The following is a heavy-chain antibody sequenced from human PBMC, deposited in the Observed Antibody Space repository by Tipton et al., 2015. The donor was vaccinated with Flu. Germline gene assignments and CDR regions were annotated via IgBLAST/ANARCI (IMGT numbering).Heavy chain of an antibody. CDR2: IKQDGSEI. CDR1: GFTFSSFW. D-gene: IGHD5-18*01. CDR3: GRDPSEVYSYGFSPYD. J-gene: IGHJ4*02. V-gene: IGHV3-7*03. Sequence: SLRLSCAASGFTFSSFWMSWVRQAPGKGLEWVANIKQDGSEIHYVGSVRGRFTISRDNAKNSLYLQMNSLRAEDTAVYYCGRDPSEVYSYGFSPYDWGQGTLVTVSS.